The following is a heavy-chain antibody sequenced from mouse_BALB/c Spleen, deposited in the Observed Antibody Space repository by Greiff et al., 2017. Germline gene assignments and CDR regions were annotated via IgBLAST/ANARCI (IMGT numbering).Heavy chain of an antibody. CDR3: ASHGNYEGY. Sequence: VQLKESGPELVKPGASVKMSCKASGYTFTDYYMKWVKQSHGKILEWIGDINPNNGDTFYNQKFKGKATLTVDKSSSTAYMQLNSLTSEDSAVYYCASHGNYEGYWGQGTTLTVSS. J-gene: IGHJ2*01. CDR2: INPNNGDT. D-gene: IGHD2-1*01. V-gene: IGHV1-26*01. CDR1: GYTFTDYY.